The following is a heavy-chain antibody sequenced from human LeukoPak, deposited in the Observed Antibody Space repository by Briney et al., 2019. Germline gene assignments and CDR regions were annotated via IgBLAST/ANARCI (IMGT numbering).Heavy chain of an antibody. J-gene: IGHJ1*01. Sequence: ASVKGSCKASGYPFTSYNVNWVRQATGQGLEWMGWMNTNSGNTGYSQNFQGRVTMTRDTSISTAYMELSSLMSEDTAVYYCARGLPKAVFGMVIEDWGQGTLVTVSS. CDR3: ARGLPKAVFGMVIED. CDR2: MNTNSGNT. D-gene: IGHD3-3*01. CDR1: GYPFTSYN. V-gene: IGHV1-8*01.